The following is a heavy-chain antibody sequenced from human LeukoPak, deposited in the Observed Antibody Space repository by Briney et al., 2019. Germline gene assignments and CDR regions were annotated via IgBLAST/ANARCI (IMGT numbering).Heavy chain of an antibody. CDR1: GYGGFPSYW. J-gene: IGHJ4*02. D-gene: IGHD3-10*01. Sequence: GESLKISCKGSGYGGFPSYWIAWVRQMPGKGLGWMGIIYPGNSDTRYSPSFQGQVTISADKSISTAYLQWSSLKASDTAIYYCARQDGSGIYYFDYWGQGTLVTVSS. CDR2: IYPGNSDT. V-gene: IGHV5-51*01. CDR3: ARQDGSGIYYFDY.